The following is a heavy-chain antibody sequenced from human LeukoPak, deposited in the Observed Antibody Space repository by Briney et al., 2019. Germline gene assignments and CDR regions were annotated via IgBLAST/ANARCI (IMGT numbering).Heavy chain of an antibody. D-gene: IGHD3-22*01. CDR2: ISAYNGNT. CDR3: ARIGSSGYYYFSIY. J-gene: IGHJ4*02. Sequence: GASVKVSCKASGYTFTSFGISWVRQAPGQGLEWMGWISAYNGNTNYAQKLQGRVTMTTDTSTSTAYMELRSLRSDDTAVYYCARIGSSGYYYFSIYWGQETLVTVSS. CDR1: GYTFTSFG. V-gene: IGHV1-18*01.